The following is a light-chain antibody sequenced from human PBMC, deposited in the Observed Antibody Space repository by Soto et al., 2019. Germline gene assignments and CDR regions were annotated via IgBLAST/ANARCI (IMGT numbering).Light chain of an antibody. CDR3: SSYAGSNNWN. Sequence: QSALTQPPSASGSPGQSVTISCTGTSSDVGGFNYVSWYQQHPGKAPKLMIYEVSKRPSGVPDRFSGYKSGNTASLTVSGLQAEDEADYYCSSYAGSNNWNFGTGTKLTVL. CDR1: SSDVGGFNY. J-gene: IGLJ1*01. CDR2: EVS. V-gene: IGLV2-8*01.